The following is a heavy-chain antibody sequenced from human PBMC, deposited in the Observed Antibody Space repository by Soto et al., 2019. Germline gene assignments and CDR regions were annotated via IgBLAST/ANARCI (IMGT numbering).Heavy chain of an antibody. J-gene: IGHJ4*02. CDR2: IKSKTDGGTT. Sequence: PGGSLRLSCAASGFTFSNAWMNWVRQAPGKGLEWVGRIKSKTDGGTTDYAAPVKGRFTISRDDSKNTAYLQMNSLKTEDTAVYYCTSKGGYCSGGSCYPLAYWGQGTLVTVSS. CDR1: GFTFSNAW. D-gene: IGHD2-15*01. V-gene: IGHV3-15*07. CDR3: TSKGGYCSGGSCYPLAY.